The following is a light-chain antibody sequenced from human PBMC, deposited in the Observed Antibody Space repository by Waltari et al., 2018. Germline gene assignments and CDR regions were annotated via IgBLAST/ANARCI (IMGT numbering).Light chain of an antibody. V-gene: IGKV3-11*01. J-gene: IGKJ4*01. CDR2: DAS. CDR1: QSVSSY. CDR3: QQRSNWLLT. Sequence: EIVLTQSPATRSLSPGERATLSCRASQSVSSYLAWYQQKPGQAPRLLIYDASNRATGIPVRFSGSGSGTDFTLTISSLEPEDFAVYYCQQRSNWLLTFGGGTKVEIK.